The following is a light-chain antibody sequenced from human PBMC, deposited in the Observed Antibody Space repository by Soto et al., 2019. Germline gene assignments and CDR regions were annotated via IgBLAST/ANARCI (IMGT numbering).Light chain of an antibody. J-gene: IGKJ1*01. CDR1: QSGSSY. Sequence: EIVVTQSPATLSLSPGERATLACRASQSGSSYLAWYQQNPGQAPRHLIYDASNRATGIPPRFSRSGSGTAFTLTISSLEPEAFAVYYCPQRSKWPLWTFGHGTKVQIK. CDR3: PQRSKWPLWT. CDR2: DAS. V-gene: IGKV3-11*01.